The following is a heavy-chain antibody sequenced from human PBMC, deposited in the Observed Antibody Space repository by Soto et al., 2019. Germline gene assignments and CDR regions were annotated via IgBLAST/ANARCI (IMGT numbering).Heavy chain of an antibody. D-gene: IGHD6-13*01. CDR3: ARVSSSFYYYYMDV. Sequence: SQTLSLTCTVSGGSISSYYWSWIRQPPGKGLEWIGYIYYSGSTNYNPSLKSRVTISVDTSKNQFSLKLSSVTAADTAVYYCARVSSSFYYYYMDVWGKGTTVTVSS. CDR2: IYYSGST. J-gene: IGHJ6*03. V-gene: IGHV4-59*08. CDR1: GGSISSYY.